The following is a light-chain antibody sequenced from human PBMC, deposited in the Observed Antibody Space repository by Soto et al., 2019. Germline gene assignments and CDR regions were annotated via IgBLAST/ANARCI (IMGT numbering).Light chain of an antibody. J-gene: IGLJ3*02. CDR2: EVS. CDR3: QSYDSSNHWV. Sequence: QSVLTQPPSASGSPGQSVTISCTGTSSDAGGYNYVSWYQQHPGKAPKVMIYEVSKWLSGVPDRFSGSIDRSSNSASLTISGLKTEDEADYYCQSYDSSNHWVFGGGTKLTVL. V-gene: IGLV2-8*01. CDR1: SSDAGGYNY.